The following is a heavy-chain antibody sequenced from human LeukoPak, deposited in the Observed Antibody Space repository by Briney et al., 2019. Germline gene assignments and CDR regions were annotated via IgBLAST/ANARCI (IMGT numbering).Heavy chain of an antibody. D-gene: IGHD6-19*01. CDR1: GFTFSNFW. J-gene: IGHJ6*02. CDR3: ARGRYWYSSGWYGRNYYYYGMDV. Sequence: PGGSLRLSCAASGFTFSNFWMSWVRQAPGKGLEWIGEINHSGSTNYNPSLKSRVTISVDTSKNQFSLKLSSVTAADTAVYYCARGRYWYSSGWYGRNYYYYGMDVWGQGTTVTVSS. V-gene: IGHV4-34*01. CDR2: INHSGST.